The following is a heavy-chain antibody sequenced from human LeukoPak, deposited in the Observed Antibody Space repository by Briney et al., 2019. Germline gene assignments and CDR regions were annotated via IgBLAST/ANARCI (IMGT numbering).Heavy chain of an antibody. D-gene: IGHD1-1*01. CDR1: GFTFSSYW. Sequence: GGSLRLSCAASGFTFSSYWMGWVRQAPGKGLEWVADIKQDGSEKYYVDSVKGRFTISRDNARNSLYLQMNSLRAEDTAVYYCARDSPLGTDFDYWGQGTLVTVSS. V-gene: IGHV3-7*03. J-gene: IGHJ4*02. CDR3: ARDSPLGTDFDY. CDR2: IKQDGSEK.